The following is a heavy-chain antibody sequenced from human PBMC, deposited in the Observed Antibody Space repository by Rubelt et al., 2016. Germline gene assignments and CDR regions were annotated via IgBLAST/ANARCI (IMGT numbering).Heavy chain of an antibody. CDR3: ARAGYVASSSSVSFVDY. CDR1: GFTFSSYN. J-gene: IGHJ4*02. V-gene: IGHV3-48*04. CDR2: ISVSSSNI. Sequence: GGGVVQPGRSLRLSCAASGFTFSSYNMNWVRQAPGKGLEWVSYISVSSSNIHYADSVKGRFTVSRDNAKNSRYLQMNSLRAEDTAVYYCARAGYVASSSSVSFVDYWGQGTLVTVSS. D-gene: IGHD6-6*01.